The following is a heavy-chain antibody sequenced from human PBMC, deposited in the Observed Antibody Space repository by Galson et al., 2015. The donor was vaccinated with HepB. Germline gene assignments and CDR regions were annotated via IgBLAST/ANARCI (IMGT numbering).Heavy chain of an antibody. Sequence: SLRLSCAASGFIFRTYSMNWVRQAPGKGLEWVSYVSSSRYINYADSVTGRFAISRDNARNSLSLQMNSLRAEDTAVYYCVREGQQLVWGQGTLVTVSS. V-gene: IGHV3-21*01. CDR2: VSSSRYI. D-gene: IGHD6-13*01. CDR1: GFIFRTYS. J-gene: IGHJ4*02. CDR3: VREGQQLV.